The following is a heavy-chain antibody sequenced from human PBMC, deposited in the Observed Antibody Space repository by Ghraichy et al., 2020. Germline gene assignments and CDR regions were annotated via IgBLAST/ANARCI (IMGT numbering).Heavy chain of an antibody. D-gene: IGHD6-6*01. CDR3: ARGEYSSSRRYYYYGMDV. V-gene: IGHV4-59*01. CDR1: GGSISSYY. Sequence: ESLNISCTVSGGSISSYYWSWIRQPPGKGLEWIGYIYYSGSTNYNPSLKSRVTISVDTSKNQFSLKLSSVTAADTAVYYCARGEYSSSRRYYYYGMDVWGQGTTVTVSS. CDR2: IYYSGST. J-gene: IGHJ6*02.